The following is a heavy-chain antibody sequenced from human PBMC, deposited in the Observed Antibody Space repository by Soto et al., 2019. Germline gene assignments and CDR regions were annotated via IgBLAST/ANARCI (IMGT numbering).Heavy chain of an antibody. CDR1: GYSFTSYW. Sequence: GESLKISCKGSGYSFTSYWIGWVRQMPGKGLEWMGIIYPGDSDTRYSPSFQGQVTISADKSISTAYLQWSSLKASDTAMYYCARRGNVVVAATPTPDFDYWGQGTLITVSS. V-gene: IGHV5-51*01. D-gene: IGHD2-15*01. J-gene: IGHJ4*02. CDR2: IYPGDSDT. CDR3: ARRGNVVVAATPTPDFDY.